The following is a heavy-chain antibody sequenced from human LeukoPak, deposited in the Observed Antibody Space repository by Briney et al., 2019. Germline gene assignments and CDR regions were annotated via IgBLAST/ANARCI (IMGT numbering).Heavy chain of an antibody. Sequence: SETLSLTCTVSGGSISSGGYSWSWIRQHPGKGLEWIGYIYYSGSTYYNPSLKSRVTISVDTSKNQFSLKLSSVTAVDTAVYYCARSTGYYPLDYWGQGTLVTVSS. D-gene: IGHD3-9*01. CDR1: GGSISSGGYS. V-gene: IGHV4-31*03. CDR2: IYYSGST. J-gene: IGHJ4*02. CDR3: ARSTGYYPLDY.